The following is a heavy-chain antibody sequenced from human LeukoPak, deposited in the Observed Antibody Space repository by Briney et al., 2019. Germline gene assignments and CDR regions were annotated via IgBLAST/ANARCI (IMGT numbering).Heavy chain of an antibody. CDR2: IYYSGST. CDR1: GGSISSSSYY. D-gene: IGHD3-22*01. J-gene: IGHJ4*02. V-gene: IGHV4-39*01. Sequence: SETLSLTCTVSGGSISSSSYYWGWIRQPPGKGLEWIGSIYYSGSTYYNPSLKSRVTISVDTSKNQFSLKLSSVTAADTAVYYCARLSSGYYLPPFDYWGQGTLVTVSS. CDR3: ARLSSGYYLPPFDY.